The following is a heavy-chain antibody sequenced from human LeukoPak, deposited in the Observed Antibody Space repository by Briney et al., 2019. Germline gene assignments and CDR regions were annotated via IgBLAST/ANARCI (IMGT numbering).Heavy chain of an antibody. CDR3: ARGGTYRGGADY. CDR2: MYYSGSP. Sequence: SETLSLTCTVSGGSISSYYWSWIQQPPGKGLEWIGYMYYSGSPNYNPSLKSRVTMSVDTSKNQFSLKLNSVTAADTAVYYCARGGTYRGGADYWGQGTLVTVSS. D-gene: IGHD4-11*01. CDR1: GGSISSYY. V-gene: IGHV4-59*01. J-gene: IGHJ4*02.